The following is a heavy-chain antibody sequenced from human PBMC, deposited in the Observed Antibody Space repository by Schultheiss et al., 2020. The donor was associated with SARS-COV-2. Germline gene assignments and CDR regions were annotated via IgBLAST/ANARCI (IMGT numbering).Heavy chain of an antibody. CDR3: TRNSTSSGWFDP. D-gene: IGHD5-18*01. CDR1: GFSFSGSG. V-gene: IGHV3-73*01. CDR2: IRSKANNYAT. J-gene: IGHJ5*02. Sequence: GGSLRLSCVTSGFSFSGSGIYWVRQASGKGLEWVGRIRSKANNYATTYVASVQGRFTISRDESRNTSYLQMNSLKIEDTAVYYCTRNSTSSGWFDPWGQGTLVTVSS.